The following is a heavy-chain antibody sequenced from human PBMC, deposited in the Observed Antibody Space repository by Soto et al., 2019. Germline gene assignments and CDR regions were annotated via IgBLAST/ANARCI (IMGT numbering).Heavy chain of an antibody. CDR2: IYWADDK. CDR3: AHRILRTVFGLVTTTAIYFDF. CDR1: GFSLTTSGLG. Sequence: QITLNESGPTVVKPAETLTLTCTFSGFSLTTSGLGVGWSRQSPVKAPEWLALIYWADDKRYSASLKSRLTITNDTSKNQVVLTMASVDPADTATYYCAHRILRTVFGLVTTTAIYFDFWGKGTPVVVSS. D-gene: IGHD3-3*01. V-gene: IGHV2-5*02. J-gene: IGHJ4*02.